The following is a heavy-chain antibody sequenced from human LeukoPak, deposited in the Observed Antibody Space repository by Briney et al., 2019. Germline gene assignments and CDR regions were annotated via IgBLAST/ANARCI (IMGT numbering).Heavy chain of an antibody. CDR1: GFTFSSYA. Sequence: PGGSLRLSCAASGFTFSSYAMSWVRQAPGKGLEWVSAISGSGGSTYYADSVKGRFTISRDNSKNTLYLQVNSLRAEDTAVYYCAKPIEFGYSYSFDYWGQGTLVTVSS. V-gene: IGHV3-23*01. D-gene: IGHD5-18*01. CDR2: ISGSGGST. CDR3: AKPIEFGYSYSFDY. J-gene: IGHJ4*02.